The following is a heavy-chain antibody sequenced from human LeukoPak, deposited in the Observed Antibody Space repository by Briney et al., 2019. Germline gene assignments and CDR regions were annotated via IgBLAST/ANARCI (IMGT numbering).Heavy chain of an antibody. V-gene: IGHV4-61*02. CDR3: ARMEQLHSGRGDAFDI. Sequence: SSETLSLTCTVSGGSTSSGSYYWSWIRQPAGKGLEWIGRIYTSGSTNYNPSLKSRVTISVDTSKNQLSLKLSSVTAADTAVYYCARMEQLHSGRGDAFDIWGQGTMVTVSS. CDR2: IYTSGST. D-gene: IGHD6-6*01. J-gene: IGHJ3*02. CDR1: GGSTSSGSYY.